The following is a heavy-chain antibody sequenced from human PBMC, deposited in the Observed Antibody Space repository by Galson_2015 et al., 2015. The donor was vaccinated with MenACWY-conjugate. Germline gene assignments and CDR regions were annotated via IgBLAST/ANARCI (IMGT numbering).Heavy chain of an antibody. CDR3: VRAEGWLRSAFDL. CDR2: VSYDASSR. V-gene: IGHV3-30*10. Sequence: SLRLPCAASGFRFSSYTFYWVRQSPGKGLEWVAVVSYDASSRYYRDSVQGRFTISRDNSKNTVSLEMSSLGPEDSAVYYCVRAEGWLRSAFDLWGQGTMVTVSS. CDR1: GFRFSSYT. J-gene: IGHJ3*01. D-gene: IGHD5-12*01.